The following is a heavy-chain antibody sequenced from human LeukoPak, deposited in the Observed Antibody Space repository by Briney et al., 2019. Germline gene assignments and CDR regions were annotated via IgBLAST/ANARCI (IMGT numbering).Heavy chain of an antibody. CDR2: IYYSGST. CDR1: GGSISSSSYY. Sequence: SETLSLTCTVSGGSISSSSYYWGWIRQPPGKGLEWIGSIYYSGSTYYNPSLKSRVTISVDTSKNQFSLKLSSVTAADTAVYYCARDTGGGSNWFDPWGQGTLVTVSS. D-gene: IGHD2-8*02. J-gene: IGHJ5*02. V-gene: IGHV4-39*07. CDR3: ARDTGGGSNWFDP.